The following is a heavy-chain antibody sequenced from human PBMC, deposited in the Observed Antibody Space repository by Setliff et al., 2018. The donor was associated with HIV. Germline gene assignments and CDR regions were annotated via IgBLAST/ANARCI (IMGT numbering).Heavy chain of an antibody. CDR2: ISYSTGYI. CDR1: GFTFSSYT. D-gene: IGHD6-19*01. J-gene: IGHJ4*02. Sequence: PGGSLRLSCAASGFTFSSYTMNWVRQAPGKGLEWVSSISYSTGYIYYADSVKGRFTISRDNAKSSLYLQMNSLRAEDTAVYYCARGGGWYLDYWGQGTLVTVSS. CDR3: ARGGGWYLDY. V-gene: IGHV3-21*01.